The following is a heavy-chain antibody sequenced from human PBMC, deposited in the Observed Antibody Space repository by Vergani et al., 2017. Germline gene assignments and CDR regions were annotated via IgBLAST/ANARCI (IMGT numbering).Heavy chain of an antibody. Sequence: QVQLVQSGAEVKKPGSSVKVSCKASGGPFKNSAFSWVRQVPGQGLEWMGRIITFFGTTDYAQKFQGRVTITADESTSTAYMELSSLRSEDTAVYYCSRGPLYYDFWSGYQTYYSYMDVWGKGTTVTVSS. CDR3: SRGPLYYDFWSGYQTYYSYMDV. V-gene: IGHV1-69*13. CDR1: GGPFKNSA. J-gene: IGHJ6*03. D-gene: IGHD3-3*01. CDR2: IITFFGTT.